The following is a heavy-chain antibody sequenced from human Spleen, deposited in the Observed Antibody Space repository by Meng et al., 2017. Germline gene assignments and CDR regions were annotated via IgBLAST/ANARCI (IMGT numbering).Heavy chain of an antibody. CDR3: ARVRLGPPVLKYFDY. Sequence: GESLKISCAASGFTFSSYDMHWVRQATGKGLEWVSAIGTAGDTYYPGSVKGRFTISRENAKNSLYLHMNSLRAGDTAVYFCARVRLGPPVLKYFDYWGQGTAVTVSS. D-gene: IGHD1-26*01. J-gene: IGHJ4*02. CDR2: IGTAGDT. V-gene: IGHV3-13*01. CDR1: GFTFSSYD.